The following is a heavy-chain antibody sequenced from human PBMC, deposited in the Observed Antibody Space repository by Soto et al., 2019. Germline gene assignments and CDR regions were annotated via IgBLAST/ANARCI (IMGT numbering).Heavy chain of an antibody. CDR3: ARSPPGYYDSSGYYFTSWFDP. J-gene: IGHJ5*02. CDR2: ISAYNGNT. Sequence: GASVKVSCKASGYTFTSYGISWVRQAPGQGLEWMGWISAYNGNTNYAQKLQGRVTVTTDTSTSTAYMELRSLRSDDTAVYYCARSPPGYYDSSGYYFTSWFDPWGQGTLVTVSS. D-gene: IGHD3-22*01. V-gene: IGHV1-18*01. CDR1: GYTFTSYG.